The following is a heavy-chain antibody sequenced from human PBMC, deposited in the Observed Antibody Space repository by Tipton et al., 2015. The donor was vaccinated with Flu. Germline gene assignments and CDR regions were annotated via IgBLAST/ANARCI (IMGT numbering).Heavy chain of an antibody. J-gene: IGHJ4*02. CDR1: GGSVSSGNYY. D-gene: IGHD3-10*02. Sequence: TLSLTCTISGGSVSSGNYYWSWIRQPAGKGLEWIGRIYTSGSTNYNSSLKSRVTTSLDTSKNQFSLRLSSVTAADTAVYYCARHTGDSVRGVIDYWGQGTLVTVSS. CDR3: ARHTGDSVRGVIDY. V-gene: IGHV4-61*02. CDR2: IYTSGST.